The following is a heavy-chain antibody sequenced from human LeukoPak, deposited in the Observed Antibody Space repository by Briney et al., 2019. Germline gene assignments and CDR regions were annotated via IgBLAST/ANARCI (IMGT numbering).Heavy chain of an antibody. CDR1: GYSISSGYY. CDR2: ISSSSSYI. Sequence: ETLSLTCTVSGYSISSGYYWGWIRQPPGKGLEWVSSISSSSSYIYYADSVKGRFTISRDNAKNSLYLQMNSLRAEDTAVYYCARDPGSSFWSGYGYNNWFDPWGQGTLVTVSS. D-gene: IGHD3-3*01. CDR3: ARDPGSSFWSGYGYNNWFDP. J-gene: IGHJ5*02. V-gene: IGHV3-21*01.